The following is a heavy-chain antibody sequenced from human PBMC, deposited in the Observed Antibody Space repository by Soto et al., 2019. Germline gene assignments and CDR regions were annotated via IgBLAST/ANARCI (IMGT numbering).Heavy chain of an antibody. CDR1: GVTFSSYS. Sequence: EVQLVESGGGLVQPGGSLRLSCAASGVTFSSYSMNGVRQAPGKGLECVSYISSSSSTIYDADSVKGRFTISRDNAKNSLYLQMNSLRDEDTAVDYCARGDPDGFDPWGQGTLVTVSS. V-gene: IGHV3-48*02. D-gene: IGHD2-21*01. J-gene: IGHJ5*02. CDR3: ARGDPDGFDP. CDR2: ISSSSSTI.